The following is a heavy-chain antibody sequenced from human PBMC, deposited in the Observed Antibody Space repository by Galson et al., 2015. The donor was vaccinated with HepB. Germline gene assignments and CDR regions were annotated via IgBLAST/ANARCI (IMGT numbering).Heavy chain of an antibody. D-gene: IGHD3-10*01. Sequence: SVKVSCKASGYTFTDYGITWVRQAPGQGPEWMGWISSKTGKAHYSQKLRGRVSMTTDTSITTAYMELTSLRPDDTAVYYCARDRGYSGSGSYSDWGRGSLVTVSS. J-gene: IGHJ4*02. CDR1: GYTFTDYG. V-gene: IGHV1-18*01. CDR2: ISSKTGKA. CDR3: ARDRGYSGSGSYSD.